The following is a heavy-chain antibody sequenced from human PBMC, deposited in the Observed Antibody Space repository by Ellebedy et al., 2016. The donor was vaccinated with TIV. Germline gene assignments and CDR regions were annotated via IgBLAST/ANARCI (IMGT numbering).Heavy chain of an antibody. V-gene: IGHV1-24*01. CDR3: ATPGAGWGFDT. J-gene: IGHJ4*02. Sequence: AASVKVSCKVSGYTLSELSMHWVRQTPRKGLEWMGGFDTEGDESIYSQEFQDRVTLTEETSTDTAYMELSSLRSEDTAMYYCATPGAGWGFDTWGQGTLVTVSS. D-gene: IGHD6-19*01. CDR1: GYTLSELS. CDR2: FDTEGDES.